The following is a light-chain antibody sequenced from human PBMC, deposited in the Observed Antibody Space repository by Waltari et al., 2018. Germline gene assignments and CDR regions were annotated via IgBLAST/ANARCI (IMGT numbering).Light chain of an antibody. V-gene: IGLV2-23*02. CDR2: EVT. Sequence: QSGLTQPASVSGSPGQSITISCTGTSSDVGNYNLVSWYQHHPGTAPKLNIYEVTKRTSGVSERFSASKSANTASLTISGLQTEDEADYYCCSYAGLGTYVFGTGTKVTVL. J-gene: IGLJ1*01. CDR3: CSYAGLGTYV. CDR1: SSDVGNYNL.